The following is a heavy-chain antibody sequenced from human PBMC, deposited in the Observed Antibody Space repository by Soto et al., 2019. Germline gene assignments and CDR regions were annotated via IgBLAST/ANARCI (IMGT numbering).Heavy chain of an antibody. D-gene: IGHD3-10*01. CDR2: ISAYNGNT. CDR1: GYSFTSYW. V-gene: IGHV1-18*04. J-gene: IGHJ5*02. CDR3: ARFQEVRGVINWFDP. Sequence: PGESLKISCKGSGYSFTSYWIGWVRQAPGQGLEWMGWISAYNGNTNYAQKLQGRVTMTTDTSTSTAYMELRSLRSDDTAVYYCARFQEVRGVINWFDPWGQGTLVTVSS.